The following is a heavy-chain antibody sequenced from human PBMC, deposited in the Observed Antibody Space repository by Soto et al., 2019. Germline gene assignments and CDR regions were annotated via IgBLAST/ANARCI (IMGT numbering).Heavy chain of an antibody. CDR3: ARHAQNYDILTGSIY. V-gene: IGHV4-39*01. J-gene: IGHJ4*02. Sequence: QLQLQESGPGLVKPSETLSLTCTVSGGSISSSSYYWGWIRQPPGKGLEWIGSIYYSGSTYYNPSLKSRVTISVDTSKNQFSLKLSSVTAADTAVYYCARHAQNYDILTGSIYWGQGTLVTVSS. CDR1: GGSISSSSYY. CDR2: IYYSGST. D-gene: IGHD3-9*01.